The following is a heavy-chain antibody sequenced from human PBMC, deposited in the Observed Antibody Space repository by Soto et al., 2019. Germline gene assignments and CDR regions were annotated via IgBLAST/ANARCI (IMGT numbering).Heavy chain of an antibody. CDR1: GFTFSDYA. Sequence: QLLESGGGLVQPGGSLRLSCAASGFTFSDYAMSWVRQAPGKGLEWVSSISSGGGSPYYADSVKGRFTISRNNSKNPLFLQMNSLRAEDTAVYYCAKGDGRIVPRHFDYWGQGPLVTVSS. V-gene: IGHV3-23*01. D-gene: IGHD1-26*01. J-gene: IGHJ4*02. CDR2: ISSGGGSP. CDR3: AKGDGRIVPRHFDY.